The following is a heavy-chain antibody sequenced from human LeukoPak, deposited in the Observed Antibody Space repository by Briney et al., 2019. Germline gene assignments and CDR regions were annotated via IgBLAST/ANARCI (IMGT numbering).Heavy chain of an antibody. CDR2: IYATGST. CDR1: GFTFSSYW. V-gene: IGHV4-4*07. Sequence: GSLRLSCAASGFTFSSYWMSWVRQPAGKGLEWIGRIYATGSTKFNPSLKSRLTMSMDTSTNQLSLKLSLKLTSVTAADTAVYFCARQGYTASYYFLDFWSQGTLVTVSP. J-gene: IGHJ4*02. D-gene: IGHD1-26*01. CDR3: ARQGYTASYYFLDF.